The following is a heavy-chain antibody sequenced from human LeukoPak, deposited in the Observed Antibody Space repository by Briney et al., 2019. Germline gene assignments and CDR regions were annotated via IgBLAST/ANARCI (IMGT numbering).Heavy chain of an antibody. CDR1: GSTVGSHA. D-gene: IGHD2-2*01. Sequence: PGGSLRLSCAASGSTVGSHAMTWVRQAPGKGLEWVSGITYSGDNTYYAGSVKGRFTISRDNSRNTLFLQMDSLRAEDTAVYYCAKDKLPTAMFSYVYWGQGTLVTVSS. CDR3: AKDKLPTAMFSYVY. J-gene: IGHJ4*02. V-gene: IGHV3-23*01. CDR2: ITYSGDNT.